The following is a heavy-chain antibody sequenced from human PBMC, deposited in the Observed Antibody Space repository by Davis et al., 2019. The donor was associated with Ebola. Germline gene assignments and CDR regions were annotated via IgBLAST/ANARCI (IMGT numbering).Heavy chain of an antibody. V-gene: IGHV3-33*01. J-gene: IGHJ4*02. D-gene: IGHD5-24*01. CDR3: ARDLLEMATTLDY. Sequence: GGSLRLSCAASGFTFSSYGMHWVRQAPGKGLEWVAVIWYDGSNKYYADSVKGRFTISRDNSKNTLYLQMNSLRAEDTAVYYCARDLLEMATTLDYWGQGTLVTVSS. CDR1: GFTFSSYG. CDR2: IWYDGSNK.